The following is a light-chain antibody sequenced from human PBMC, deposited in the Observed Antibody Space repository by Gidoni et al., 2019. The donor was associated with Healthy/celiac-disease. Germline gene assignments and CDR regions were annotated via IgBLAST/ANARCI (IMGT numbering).Light chain of an antibody. CDR3: MIWHSSAVV. J-gene: IGLJ2*01. Sequence: QAVLTQPSSLSASPGASASLTCTLRSGIIVGTYRIYWYQQKPGSPPQYLLRYKSDSDKQQGSGVPSRFSGSKDASANAGILLISGLQSEDEADYYCMIWHSSAVVFGGGTKLPVL. CDR1: SGIIVGTYR. V-gene: IGLV5-45*02. CDR2: YKSDSDK.